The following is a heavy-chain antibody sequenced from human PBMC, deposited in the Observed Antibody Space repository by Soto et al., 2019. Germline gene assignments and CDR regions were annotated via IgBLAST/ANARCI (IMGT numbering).Heavy chain of an antibody. Sequence: VGSLRVSCAASGFTFSDYYMSWIRQAPGKGLEWVSYISSSGSTIYYADSVKGRFTISRDNAKNSLYLQMNSLRAEDTAVYYCVRDARDHYGMDVWGQGTTVTVSS. CDR1: GFTFSDYY. V-gene: IGHV3-11*01. J-gene: IGHJ6*02. CDR3: VRDARDHYGMDV. CDR2: ISSSGSTI. D-gene: IGHD2-2*01.